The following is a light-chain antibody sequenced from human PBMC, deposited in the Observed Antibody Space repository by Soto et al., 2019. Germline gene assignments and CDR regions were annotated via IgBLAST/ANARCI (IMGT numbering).Light chain of an antibody. CDR1: QSITSN. CDR3: HQYHSWPLT. Sequence: EIVMTQSPATLSVSPGERATLSCRASQSITSNLAWYQQKPGQAPRLLIYGASTRATGIPARFSGSGSGTEFTLTISSLQSEDFAVYYCHQYHSWPLTFGGGTKVDI. V-gene: IGKV3-15*01. CDR2: GAS. J-gene: IGKJ4*01.